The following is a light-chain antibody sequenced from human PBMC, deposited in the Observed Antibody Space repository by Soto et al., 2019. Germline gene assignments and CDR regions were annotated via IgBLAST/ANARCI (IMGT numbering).Light chain of an antibody. CDR1: ALAKQY. Sequence: SYELTQPPSVSVSPGQTARITCSGDALAKQYAYWYQQKPGQAPMVVIYKDSQRPSGIPERFSGSSSGTTATLTISGVQAEDEADYYCQSADRSATYVFGSGTKVTVL. V-gene: IGLV3-25*03. J-gene: IGLJ1*01. CDR3: QSADRSATYV. CDR2: KDS.